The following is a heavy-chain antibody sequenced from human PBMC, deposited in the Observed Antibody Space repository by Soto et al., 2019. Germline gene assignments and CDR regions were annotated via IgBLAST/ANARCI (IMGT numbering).Heavy chain of an antibody. Sequence: GESLKISCKTSGYRFAGSWIAWVRQMPGKALEWVGTIYPGDSDTTYSPSFQGPVTISADKSISTAYLQWSSLKASDTAMYYCVRHVRTAGSYGMDVWGQGTTVTVS. V-gene: IGHV5-51*01. CDR2: IYPGDSDT. CDR3: VRHVRTAGSYGMDV. D-gene: IGHD3-10*02. CDR1: GYRFAGSW. J-gene: IGHJ6*02.